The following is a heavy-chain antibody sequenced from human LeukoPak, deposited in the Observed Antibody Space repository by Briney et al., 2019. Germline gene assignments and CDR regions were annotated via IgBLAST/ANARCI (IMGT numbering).Heavy chain of an antibody. Sequence: SETLSLTCTVSGDSISRSHYYWALIRQPPGKGLEWIGCFSYSVNTYYNPSLKNRVNISVDTSKNQFSLSLSSVTATDTALYYCARHGEFCSGGSCLSRKYSWFDTWGQGTLVTVSS. V-gene: IGHV4-39*01. CDR3: ARHGEFCSGGSCLSRKYSWFDT. D-gene: IGHD2-15*01. CDR2: FSYSVNT. CDR1: GDSISRSHYY. J-gene: IGHJ5*02.